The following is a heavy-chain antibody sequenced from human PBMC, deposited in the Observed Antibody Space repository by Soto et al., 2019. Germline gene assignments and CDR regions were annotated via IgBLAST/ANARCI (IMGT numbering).Heavy chain of an antibody. CDR2: INHSGST. J-gene: IGHJ6*02. Sequence: KPSETLSLTCAVYGGSFSGYYWSWIRQPPGKGLEWIGEINHSGSTNYNPSLKSRATISVDTSKNQFSLKLSSVTAADTAVYYCARGWAGSAYGDYYYYYGMDVWGQGTTVTVSS. V-gene: IGHV4-34*01. CDR3: ARGWAGSAYGDYYYYYGMDV. D-gene: IGHD4-17*01. CDR1: GGSFSGYY.